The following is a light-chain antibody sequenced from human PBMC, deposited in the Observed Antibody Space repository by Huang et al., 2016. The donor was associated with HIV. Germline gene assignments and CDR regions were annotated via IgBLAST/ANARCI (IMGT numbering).Light chain of an antibody. CDR2: GSS. J-gene: IGKJ4*01. CDR3: QQYNHWPLT. CDR1: QSISTD. Sequence: EVVMTQSPGSLSVSPGERVTLSCRASQSISTDLAWYQQRPGQAPRLLVFGSSIRATGLPATGIPTRFSGSGSGKDFTLTISSLRSEDFAVYYCQQYNHWPLTFGGGTKVEIK. V-gene: IGKV3-15*01.